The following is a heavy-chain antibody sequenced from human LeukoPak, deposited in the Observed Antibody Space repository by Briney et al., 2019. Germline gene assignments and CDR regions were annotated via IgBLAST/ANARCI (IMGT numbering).Heavy chain of an antibody. J-gene: IGHJ4*02. CDR3: ATLPGGARKAAKYYFDY. CDR1: GYTFTSYY. D-gene: IGHD6-13*01. Sequence: ASVEVSCKASGYTFTSYYMHWVRQAPGQGLEWMGIINPSGGSTSYAQKFQGRVTMTRDTSTSTVYMELSSLRSEDTAVYYCATLPGGARKAAKYYFDYWGQGTLVTVSS. CDR2: INPSGGST. V-gene: IGHV1-46*01.